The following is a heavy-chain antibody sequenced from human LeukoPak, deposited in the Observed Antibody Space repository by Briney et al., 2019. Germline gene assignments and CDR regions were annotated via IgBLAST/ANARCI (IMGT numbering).Heavy chain of an antibody. V-gene: IGHV1-46*01. CDR3: AREIGPRQLHLWGSAFDY. J-gene: IGHJ4*02. CDR2: FNPSGGST. D-gene: IGHD5-18*01. CDR1: GYTFTSYY. Sequence: ASVKVSCKASGYTFTSYYTHWLRQAPGQGLEWMGVFNPSGGSTSYAQKFQGRVTMTRDTSTSTVYMELSSLRSEDTAVYYCAREIGPRQLHLWGSAFDYWGQGTLVTVSS.